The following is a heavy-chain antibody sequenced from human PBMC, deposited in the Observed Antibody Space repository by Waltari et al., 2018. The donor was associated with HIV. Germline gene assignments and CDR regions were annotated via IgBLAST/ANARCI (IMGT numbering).Heavy chain of an antibody. J-gene: IGHJ6*02. CDR1: GASIYSGGYY. CDR3: ASGIGYCTSSTCKPHPHYGMDV. CDR2: IYYSGMT. D-gene: IGHD2-2*01. V-gene: IGHV4-31*03. Sequence: QVHLQESGPGLVKPSQTLSLTCTVSGASIYSGGYYWSWLRQHPGKGLEWLGYIYYSGMTYYNPYLKSRVTIAVDTSKSQFSLRLSSVTAADRAVYYCASGIGYCTSSTCKPHPHYGMDVWGQGTTVTVSS.